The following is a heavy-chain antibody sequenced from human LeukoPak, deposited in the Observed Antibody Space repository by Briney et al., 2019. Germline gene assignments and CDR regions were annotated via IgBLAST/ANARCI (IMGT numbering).Heavy chain of an antibody. D-gene: IGHD3-10*01. CDR3: ARSFGESYFDY. CDR1: GGSITSGSYF. V-gene: IGHV4-31*03. Sequence: TLSLTCTVSGGSITSGSYFWSWIRQHPGKGLEWIGYISYSGNTYYNPSLKSRLTISVDTSKNQFSLKLSSVTAADTAVYYCARSFGESYFDYWGQGILVTVSS. J-gene: IGHJ4*02. CDR2: ISYSGNT.